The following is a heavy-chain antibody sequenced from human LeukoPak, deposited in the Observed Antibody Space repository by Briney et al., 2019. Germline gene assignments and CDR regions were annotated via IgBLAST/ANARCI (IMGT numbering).Heavy chain of an antibody. D-gene: IGHD1-1*01. CDR3: VSNYRSLNWDY. Sequence: TGGSLRLSCVVSGFTFSSYWMSWVRQAPGKGLEWLANINEDGSEIYYVDSVKGRFTISRDNSKNALYLQMNSLGAEDTAVYYCVSNYRSLNWDYWGQGTLVTVSS. CDR2: INEDGSEI. CDR1: GFTFSSYW. V-gene: IGHV3-7*01. J-gene: IGHJ4*02.